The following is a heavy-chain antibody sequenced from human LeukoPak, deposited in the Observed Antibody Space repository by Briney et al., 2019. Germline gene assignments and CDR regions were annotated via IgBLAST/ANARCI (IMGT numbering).Heavy chain of an antibody. CDR1: GGTFSSYA. V-gene: IGHV1-69*13. D-gene: IGHD1-26*01. CDR3: ARISGSYFNDVFDI. Sequence: GASVKVSCKASGGTFSSYAISWVRQAPGQGLEWMGGIIPIFGTANYAQKFQGRVTITADESTSTAYMELSSLRSEDTAVYYCARISGSYFNDVFDIWGQGTMVTVSS. CDR2: IIPIFGTA. J-gene: IGHJ3*02.